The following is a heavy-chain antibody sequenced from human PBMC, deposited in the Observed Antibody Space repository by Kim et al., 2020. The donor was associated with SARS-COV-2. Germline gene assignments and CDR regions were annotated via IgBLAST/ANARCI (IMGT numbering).Heavy chain of an antibody. V-gene: IGHV1-69*13. CDR2: IIPIFGTA. CDR3: ARDRSTGLLNNWFDP. Sequence: SVKVSCKASGGTFSSYAISWVRQAPGQGLEWMGGIIPIFGTANYAQKFQGRVTITADESTSTAYMELSSLRSEDTAVYYCARDRSTGLLNNWFDPWGQGTLVTVSS. J-gene: IGHJ5*02. D-gene: IGHD3-16*02. CDR1: GGTFSSYA.